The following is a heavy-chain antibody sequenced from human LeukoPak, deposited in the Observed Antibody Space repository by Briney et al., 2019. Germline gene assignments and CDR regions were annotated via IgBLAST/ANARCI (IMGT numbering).Heavy chain of an antibody. J-gene: IGHJ5*02. CDR3: ARALPGPPYGDSEDWFAP. Sequence: GASVKVSCKASGYTFTGYYMHWVRQAPGQGLEWMGWINPNSGGTNYAQKFQGRVTMTRDTSISTAYMELSRLRSDDTAVYYCARALPGPPYGDSEDWFAPGGREP. CDR2: INPNSGGT. CDR1: GYTFTGYY. D-gene: IGHD4-17*01. V-gene: IGHV1-2*02.